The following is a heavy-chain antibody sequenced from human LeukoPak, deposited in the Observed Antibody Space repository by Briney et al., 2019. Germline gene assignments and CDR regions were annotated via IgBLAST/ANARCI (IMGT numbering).Heavy chain of an antibody. CDR1: GFTFSNNA. CDR2: ITGGGDNP. D-gene: IGHD3-9*01. V-gene: IGHV3-23*01. Sequence: PGASLRLSCAASGFTFSNNAMSWVRQAPGKGLEWVAAITGGGDNPYYADYVEGRFTISRDNSKNTVFLQMNSLRAEDTPVYYCAKWGDYDVLTGYYVSDYWGQGTLVTVSS. J-gene: IGHJ4*02. CDR3: AKWGDYDVLTGYYVSDY.